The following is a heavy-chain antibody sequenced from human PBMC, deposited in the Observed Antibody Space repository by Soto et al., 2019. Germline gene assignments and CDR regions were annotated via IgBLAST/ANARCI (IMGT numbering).Heavy chain of an antibody. J-gene: IGHJ4*02. CDR2: ISAYNGNT. CDR1: GYTFTSYG. Sequence: ASVKVSCKAPGYTFTSYGISWVRQAPGQGLEWMGWISAYNGNTNYAQKLQGRVTMTTETSTSTDYMELRSLRSDDTAVYYCARPTGRYSYSDYWGQGTLVTGS. CDR3: ARPTGRYSYSDY. V-gene: IGHV1-18*01. D-gene: IGHD5-18*01.